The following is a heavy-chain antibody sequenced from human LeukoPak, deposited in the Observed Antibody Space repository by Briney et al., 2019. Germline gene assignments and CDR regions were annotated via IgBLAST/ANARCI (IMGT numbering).Heavy chain of an antibody. CDR2: IYYNGNT. CDR3: ARWNYYEISGRVFDY. V-gene: IGHV4-59*08. Sequence: SETLPLTCTVSGGSISTYYCVWIRQPPGKGLEWIGYIYYNGNTNYNPSLKSRVTISIDTSKTQFSLRLSSVTAADTAVYYCARWNYYEISGRVFDYWGQGTLVSVSS. J-gene: IGHJ4*02. CDR1: GGSISTYY. D-gene: IGHD3-22*01.